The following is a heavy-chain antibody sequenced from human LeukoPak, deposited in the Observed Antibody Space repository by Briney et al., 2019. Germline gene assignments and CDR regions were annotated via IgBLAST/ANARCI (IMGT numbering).Heavy chain of an antibody. CDR1: GGSFSGYY. D-gene: IGHD3-10*01. Sequence: SETLSLTCAVYGGSFSGYYWSWLRQPPGKGLEWIGEINHSGSTNYNPSLKSRVTISVDTSKNQFSLKLSSVTAADTAVHYCARILTSGSYSWPLAKKNRFDPWGQGTMVTVSS. CDR2: INHSGST. V-gene: IGHV4-34*01. J-gene: IGHJ5*02. CDR3: ARILTSGSYSWPLAKKNRFDP.